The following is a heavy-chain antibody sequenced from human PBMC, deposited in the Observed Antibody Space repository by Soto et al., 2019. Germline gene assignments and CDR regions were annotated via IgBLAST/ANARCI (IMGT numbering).Heavy chain of an antibody. Sequence: EVQLVESGGGLVQPGGSLRLSCETSGFAFSSYCMNWVRQVPGKGLEWVANIRQDGSEKNYVDSVRGRFTISRDNAKSSLHLQMNSLRAEDTAVYHCVRSSGWTGDYWGQGILVTVSS. V-gene: IGHV3-7*04. CDR2: IRQDGSEK. CDR1: GFAFSSYC. J-gene: IGHJ4*02. CDR3: VRSSGWTGDY. D-gene: IGHD3-10*01.